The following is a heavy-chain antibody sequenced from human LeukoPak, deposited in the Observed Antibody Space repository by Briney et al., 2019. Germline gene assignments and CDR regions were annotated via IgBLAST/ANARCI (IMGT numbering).Heavy chain of an antibody. V-gene: IGHV3-30*04. CDR1: GFTFSTYA. J-gene: IGHJ4*02. D-gene: IGHD2-8*01. Sequence: QTGRSLRLSCAASGFTFSTYAMNWVRQAPGKGLEWVAVISDDGRHNYYADSVKGRFTISRDNSKSTLYLQMNSLRDDDSAAYFCARVYLERLTADFDHWGQGTQVTVSP. CDR2: ISDDGRHN. CDR3: ARVYLERLTADFDH.